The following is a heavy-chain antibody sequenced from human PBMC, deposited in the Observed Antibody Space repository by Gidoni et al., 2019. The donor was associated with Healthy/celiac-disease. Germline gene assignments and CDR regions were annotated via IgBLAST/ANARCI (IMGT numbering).Heavy chain of an antibody. D-gene: IGHD2-8*02. CDR3: ARDLVPHTVDV. CDR1: GCTFSSYS. V-gene: IGHV3-21*01. CDR2: IRSSSSYI. J-gene: IGHJ6*04. Sequence: EVQLVVSWRCLVKPGGSLRLSCPAPGCTFSSYSMNWVRQAPGKGLEWVSSIRSSSSYIYYADSVKGRFTISRDNAKNSLYLQMNSLRAEDTAVYYCARDLVPHTVDVWGKGTTVTVSS.